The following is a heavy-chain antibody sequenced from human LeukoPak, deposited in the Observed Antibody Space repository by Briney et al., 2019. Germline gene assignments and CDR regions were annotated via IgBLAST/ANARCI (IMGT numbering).Heavy chain of an antibody. D-gene: IGHD2-8*01. Sequence: GGSLKLSCAASGFTFNIYWMHWVRQAPGKGLVWVSGIKFDGSSPTYAASVKGRFTISRDNAKNTLYLQINSLRAEDTAVYYCARDSPAILGYCTNGVCPDYWGQGTLVTVSS. CDR2: IKFDGSSP. CDR3: ARDSPAILGYCTNGVCPDY. J-gene: IGHJ4*02. CDR1: GFTFNIYW. V-gene: IGHV3-74*03.